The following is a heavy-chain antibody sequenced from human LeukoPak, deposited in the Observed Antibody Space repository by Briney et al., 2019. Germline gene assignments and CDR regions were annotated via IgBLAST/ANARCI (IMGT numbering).Heavy chain of an antibody. CDR3: ARDLGHYYGSGSYYC. CDR2: ISSSSSYI. V-gene: IGHV3-21*01. J-gene: IGHJ3*01. D-gene: IGHD3-10*01. Sequence: GGSLRLSCAASGFTFSSYSMNWVRQAPGKGLEWVSSISSSSSYIYYADSVKGRFTISRDNAKNSLYLQMNSLRAEDTAVYYCARDLGHYYGSGSYYCWGQGTMVTVSP. CDR1: GFTFSSYS.